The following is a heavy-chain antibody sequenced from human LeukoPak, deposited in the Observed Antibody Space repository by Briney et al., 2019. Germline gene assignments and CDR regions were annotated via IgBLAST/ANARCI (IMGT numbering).Heavy chain of an antibody. CDR1: GGSISSGGYS. V-gene: IGHV4-30-2*01. Sequence: SETLSLTCAVSGGSISSGGYSWSWIRQPPGKGLEWIGYIYHSGSTYYNPSLKSRVTISVDRSKNQFSLKLSSVTAADMAVYYCARELRGFYFDYWGQGTLVTVSS. CDR2: IYHSGST. J-gene: IGHJ4*02. CDR3: ARELRGFYFDY.